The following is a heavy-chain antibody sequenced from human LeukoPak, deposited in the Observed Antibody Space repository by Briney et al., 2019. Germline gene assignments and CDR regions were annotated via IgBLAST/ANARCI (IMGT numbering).Heavy chain of an antibody. J-gene: IGHJ4*02. D-gene: IGHD1-26*01. Sequence: ASVKVSCKASGYTFTSYGISWVRQAPGQGPEWMGWINPNSGATDFGHKFQGRVTMTRDTSMNTAYVELNRLTSDDTAVYYCARDEGEGTFDYWGQGTVVTVSS. CDR3: ARDEGEGTFDY. CDR2: INPNSGAT. V-gene: IGHV1-2*02. CDR1: GYTFTSYG.